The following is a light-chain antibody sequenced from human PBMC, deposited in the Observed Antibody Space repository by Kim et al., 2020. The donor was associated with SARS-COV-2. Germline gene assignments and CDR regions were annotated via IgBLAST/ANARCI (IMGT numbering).Light chain of an antibody. CDR2: YDS. CDR3: QVWDNTSDQVV. Sequence: SYELTQPPSVSVAPGKTARITCGGDNIGSQSVHWYQQKPGQGPVMVVSYDSDRPSGIPERFSGSNSGNTATLIIRRVEAGDEADYYCQVWDNTSDQVVFGGGTQLTVL. V-gene: IGLV3-21*04. CDR1: NIGSQS. J-gene: IGLJ2*01.